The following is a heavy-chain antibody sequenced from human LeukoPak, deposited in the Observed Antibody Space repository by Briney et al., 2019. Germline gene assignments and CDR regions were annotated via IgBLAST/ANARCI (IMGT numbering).Heavy chain of an antibody. J-gene: IGHJ4*02. CDR2: ISYDGSNK. CDR1: GFTFSSYA. D-gene: IGHD6-13*01. Sequence: QLGGSLRLSCAASGFTFSSYAMHWVRQAPGKGLEWVAVISYDGSNKYYADSVKGRFTISRDNSKNTLYLQMNSLRAEDTAVYYCASSPNGGQLVFGYWGQGTLVTVPS. V-gene: IGHV3-30-3*01. CDR3: ASSPNGGQLVFGY.